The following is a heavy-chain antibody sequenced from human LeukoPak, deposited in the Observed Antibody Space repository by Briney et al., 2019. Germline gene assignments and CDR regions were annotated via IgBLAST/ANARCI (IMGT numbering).Heavy chain of an antibody. CDR3: APLAVAGTPRDY. Sequence: PGRSLRLSCAASGFTFSSYGMHWVRQAPGKGLEWVAVIWYDGSNKYYADSVKGRFTISRDNSKNTQYLQMNSLRAEDTAVYYCAPLAVAGTPRDYWGQGTLVTVSS. CDR1: GFTFSSYG. D-gene: IGHD6-19*01. CDR2: IWYDGSNK. V-gene: IGHV3-33*01. J-gene: IGHJ4*02.